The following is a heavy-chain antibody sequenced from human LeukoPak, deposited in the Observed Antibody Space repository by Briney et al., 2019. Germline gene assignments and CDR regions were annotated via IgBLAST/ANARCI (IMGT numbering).Heavy chain of an antibody. D-gene: IGHD6-19*01. CDR2: ISGSGGST. V-gene: IGHV3-23*01. J-gene: IGHJ4*02. CDR3: AKDYRAVEDGY. CDR1: GFTFSSYA. Sequence: GGSLRLSCAASGFTFSSYAMSWVRQAPGKGLEWVSAISGSGGSTYYADSVKGRFTISSDNSKNTLYLQMNSLRAEDTAVYYCAKDYRAVEDGYWGQGTLVTVSS.